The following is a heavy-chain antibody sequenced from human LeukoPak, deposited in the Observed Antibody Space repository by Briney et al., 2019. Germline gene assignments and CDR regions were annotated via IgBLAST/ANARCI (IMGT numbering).Heavy chain of an antibody. CDR2: IIPIFGTA. Sequence: SVKVSCKTSGYTFSNFGINWVRQAPGQGLEWMGGIIPIFGTANYAQKFQGRVTITADESTSTAYMELRSLRSDDTAVYYCARELWFGELLFDYWGQGTLVTVSS. CDR1: GYTFSNFG. D-gene: IGHD3-10*01. CDR3: ARELWFGELLFDY. J-gene: IGHJ4*02. V-gene: IGHV1-69*13.